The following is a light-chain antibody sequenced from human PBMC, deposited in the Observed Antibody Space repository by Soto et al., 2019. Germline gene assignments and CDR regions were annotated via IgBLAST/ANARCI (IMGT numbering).Light chain of an antibody. CDR3: AAWDDSLNGWV. CDR1: RSDIGAGYS. V-gene: IGLV1-40*01. Sequence: QSVLTQPPSVSGAPGQRVTISCTGSRSDIGAGYSVHWYKQLPGTAPQLLIFGDTVRASGVPDRFSGSKSGTSASLAIAGLQPEDEADYYCAAWDDSLNGWVFGGGTQLTVL. CDR2: GDT. J-gene: IGLJ3*02.